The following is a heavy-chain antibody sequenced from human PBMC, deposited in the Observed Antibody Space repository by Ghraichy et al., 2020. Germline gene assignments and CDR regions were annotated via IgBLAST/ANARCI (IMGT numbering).Heavy chain of an antibody. CDR2: IYYTGST. Sequence: SETRSLTCTVSGGSISSGGYYWSWIRQHPGTGLEWIGYIYYTGSTFYNPSLKSRITISVDTTENQFSLKLSSVTAADTAVYYCARSTVVADFDSWGQGALVTVSS. CDR1: GGSISSGGYY. D-gene: IGHD4-23*01. CDR3: ARSTVVADFDS. J-gene: IGHJ4*02. V-gene: IGHV4-31*03.